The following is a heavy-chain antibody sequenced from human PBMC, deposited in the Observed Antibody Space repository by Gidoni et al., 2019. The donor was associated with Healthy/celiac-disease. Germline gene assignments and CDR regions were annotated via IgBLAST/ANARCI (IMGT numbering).Heavy chain of an antibody. D-gene: IGHD3-3*01. CDR2: IYYSGST. Sequence: QVQLQESGPGLVKPSDTLSLTCAVSGYSISSSNWWGWIRQPPGKGLEWIGYIYYSGSTYYNPSLKSRVTMSVDTSKNQCSLKLSSVTAVDTAVYYCARIPEEVTIFGVVRNWFDPWGQGTLVTVSS. J-gene: IGHJ5*02. V-gene: IGHV4-28*01. CDR1: GYSISSSNW. CDR3: ARIPEEVTIFGVVRNWFDP.